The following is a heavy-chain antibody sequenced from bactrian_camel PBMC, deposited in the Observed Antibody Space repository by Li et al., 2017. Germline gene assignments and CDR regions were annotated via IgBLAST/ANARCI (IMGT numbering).Heavy chain of an antibody. J-gene: IGHJ6*01. CDR3: AAVRYGVTWYPLCRARSADFGY. D-gene: IGHD6*01. CDR1: GVTYRRYC. CDR2: IDNDGAA. V-gene: IGHV3S10*01. Sequence: DVQLVESGGGSVQAGGSLRLSCKVSGVTYRRYCMAWFRQSPGQEREGVAAIDNDGAASYADSVKGRFTISKDNAENTLYLQMNSLKPEDTAMYYCAAVRYGVTWYPLCRARSADFGYWGQGTQVTVSS.